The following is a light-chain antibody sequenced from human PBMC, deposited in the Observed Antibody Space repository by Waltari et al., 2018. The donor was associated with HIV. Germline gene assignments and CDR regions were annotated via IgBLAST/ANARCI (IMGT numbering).Light chain of an antibody. CDR3: CSYTSRSTLV. CDR2: EVS. V-gene: IGLV2-14*01. J-gene: IGLJ2*01. Sequence: QSALTQPASVSGSPGQSITLSCTGTSSDVGGYNYVSWYQQHPAKAPNLLFHEVSNRPARISIRFSGSKAGNTASLIISGLQAEDEADYYCCSYTSRSTLVFGGGTKLTVL. CDR1: SSDVGGYNY.